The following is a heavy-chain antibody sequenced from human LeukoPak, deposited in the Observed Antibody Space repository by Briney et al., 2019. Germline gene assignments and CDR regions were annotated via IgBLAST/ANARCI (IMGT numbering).Heavy chain of an antibody. V-gene: IGHV4-34*01. Sequence: SETLSLTCAVYGGSFSGYYWTWIRQPPGKGLEWIGEINDSGSTNYNPSLKSRVTISSDTSKNQFSLKLSSVTAADTAVYCCARGRRDDFSTFYYYMDVWGKGTTVTVSS. CDR3: ARGRRDDFSTFYYYMDV. D-gene: IGHD5-24*01. CDR2: INDSGST. J-gene: IGHJ6*03. CDR1: GGSFSGYY.